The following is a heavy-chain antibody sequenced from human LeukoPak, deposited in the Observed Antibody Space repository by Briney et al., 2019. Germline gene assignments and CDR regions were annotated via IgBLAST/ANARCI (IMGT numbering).Heavy chain of an antibody. J-gene: IGHJ6*03. V-gene: IGHV3-9*01. Sequence: HPGRSLRLSCAASGFTFDDYAMHWVRQAPGKGLEWVSGISWNSGSIVYADSVKGRFTISRDNAKNSLYLQMNSLRAEDTAVYYCARDFTNQEVDYGGRFDYYYMGVWGKGTTVTISS. CDR3: ARDFTNQEVDYGGRFDYYYMGV. CDR2: ISWNSGSI. CDR1: GFTFDDYA. D-gene: IGHD4-23*01.